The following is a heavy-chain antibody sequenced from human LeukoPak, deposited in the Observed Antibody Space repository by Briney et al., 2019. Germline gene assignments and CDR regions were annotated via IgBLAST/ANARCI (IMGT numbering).Heavy chain of an antibody. CDR2: IIPILGIA. Sequence: SVKVSCKASGGTFSSYAISWVRQAPGQGLEWMGRIIPILGIANYAQKFQGRVTITADKSTSTAYMELSSLRSEDTAVYYCARHTGDGYNPWDFDYWGQGTLVTVSS. D-gene: IGHD5-24*01. CDR1: GGTFSSYA. CDR3: ARHTGDGYNPWDFDY. J-gene: IGHJ4*02. V-gene: IGHV1-69*04.